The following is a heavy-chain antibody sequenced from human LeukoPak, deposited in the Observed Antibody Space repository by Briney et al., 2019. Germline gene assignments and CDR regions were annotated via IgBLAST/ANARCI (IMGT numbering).Heavy chain of an antibody. CDR1: GFTFSSYS. CDR2: ISSSSSYI. V-gene: IGHV3-21*01. J-gene: IGHJ6*03. CDR3: AREGHYYMDV. Sequence: GGSLRLSCAASGFTFSSYSMNWVRQAPGKGLEWVSSISSSSSYIYYADSVKGRFTIPRDNAKNSLYLQMNSLRAEDTAAYYCAREGHYYMDVWGKGTTVTVSS.